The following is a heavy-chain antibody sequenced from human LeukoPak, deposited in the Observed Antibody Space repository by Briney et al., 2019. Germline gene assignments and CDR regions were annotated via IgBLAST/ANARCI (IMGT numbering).Heavy chain of an antibody. CDR3: AKVIRASISVIVVVKASFDY. V-gene: IGHV3-15*01. D-gene: IGHD3-22*01. CDR2: IKSKIHGGTI. J-gene: IGHJ4*02. Sequence: GGSLRLSCAASGFTFDKAWMTWVRQAPGKGLEWVGRIKSKIHGGTIDYAAPVKGRFTISRDDSENTVYLQMKSLRAEDTAVYYCAKVIRASISVIVVVKASFDYWGQGSLVTVSS. CDR1: GFTFDKAW.